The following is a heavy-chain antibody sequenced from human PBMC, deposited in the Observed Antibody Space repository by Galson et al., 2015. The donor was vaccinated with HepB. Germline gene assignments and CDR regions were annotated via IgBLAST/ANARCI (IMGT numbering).Heavy chain of an antibody. Sequence: SVKVSCKASGGSISGSTISWLRQAPGQGLEWMGGIISKFGTTNYAQKFRGRVIITSDTSISTAYMELTRLRSDDTAVYYCARDRGFEGLKNWGQGTLVIVSS. CDR3: ARDRGFEGLKN. CDR2: IISKFGTT. D-gene: IGHD3-10*01. J-gene: IGHJ4*02. CDR1: GGSISGST. V-gene: IGHV1-69*06.